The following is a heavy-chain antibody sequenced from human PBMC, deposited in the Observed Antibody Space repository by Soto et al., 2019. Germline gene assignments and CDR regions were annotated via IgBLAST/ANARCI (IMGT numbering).Heavy chain of an antibody. J-gene: IGHJ4*02. CDR3: ARHGSL. Sequence: TKCHTWSVSGLSISDIRGYWCWIRQPPGKRLEWIGSIYYSGNTYYNPSLKSRLTISVDSSKSQFSLNMTSGTAADTAVYYWARHGSLWGQATSVNVS. V-gene: IGHV4-39*01. CDR1: GLSISDIRGY. CDR2: IYYSGNT. D-gene: IGHD3-16*02.